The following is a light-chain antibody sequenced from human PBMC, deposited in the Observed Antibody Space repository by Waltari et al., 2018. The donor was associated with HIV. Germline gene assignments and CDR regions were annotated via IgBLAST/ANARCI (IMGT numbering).Light chain of an antibody. Sequence: EAVITQSPATLSVSPGETATLSCRASHSINNNLACYQQKPGQAPRLLILDTSARATGIPDRFSGSASGTEITLTISSLQAEDFAVYYCQQYDDWTVFGGGTKVDIK. CDR3: QQYDDWTV. CDR2: DTS. J-gene: IGKJ4*01. V-gene: IGKV3-15*01. CDR1: HSINNN.